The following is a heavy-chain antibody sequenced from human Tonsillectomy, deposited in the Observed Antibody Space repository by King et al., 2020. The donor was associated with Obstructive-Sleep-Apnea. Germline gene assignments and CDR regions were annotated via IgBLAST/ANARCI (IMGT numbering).Heavy chain of an antibody. J-gene: IGHJ6*02. CDR2: VTTGGST. Sequence: VQLVESGGGLVQPGGSLRLSCAASGFTFISYAMTWVRQAPGKGLEWVSVVTTGGSTYYADSVKGRFTISRDNSKNTLYLQMNSLRAEDTAEYYCAKVSRDGGIVEVPTAKEYYYYYYELDVWGQGTTVTVSS. V-gene: IGHV3-23*04. D-gene: IGHD2-2*01. CDR1: GFTFISYA. CDR3: AKVSRDGGIVEVPTAKEYYYYYYELDV.